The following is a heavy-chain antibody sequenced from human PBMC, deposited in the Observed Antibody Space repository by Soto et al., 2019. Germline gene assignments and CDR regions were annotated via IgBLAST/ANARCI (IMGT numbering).Heavy chain of an antibody. D-gene: IGHD3-3*01. CDR3: ARERHRDPKGYDFWSGYLRYPEDYYYGMDV. V-gene: IGHV1-18*01. CDR1: GYTFTSYG. Sequence: GASVKVSCKASGYTFTSYGISWVRQAPGQGLEWMGWISAYNGNTNYAQKLQGRVTMTTDTSTSTAYMELRSLRSDDTAVYYCARERHRDPKGYDFWSGYLRYPEDYYYGMDVWGQGTTVTVSS. CDR2: ISAYNGNT. J-gene: IGHJ6*02.